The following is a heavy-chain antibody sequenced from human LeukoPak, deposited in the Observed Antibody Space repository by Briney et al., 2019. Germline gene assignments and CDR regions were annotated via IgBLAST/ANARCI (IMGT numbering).Heavy chain of an antibody. CDR2: LSRGGGTI. Sequence: RGCLRLSCEASGFTFSDYYMAWIRQAPGDGLECISYLSRGGGTIYYADSVKGRFTVSWDNAKNSFYLQMNSLRAEDTAVFYCARDLGPYNTSPNSGAFDIWGQGTMVTVSS. CDR1: GFTFSDYY. V-gene: IGHV3-11*04. D-gene: IGHD1-14*01. J-gene: IGHJ3*02. CDR3: ARDLGPYNTSPNSGAFDI.